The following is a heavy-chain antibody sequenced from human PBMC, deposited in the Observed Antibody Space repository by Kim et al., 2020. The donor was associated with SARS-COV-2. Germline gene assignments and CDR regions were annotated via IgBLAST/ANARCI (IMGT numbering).Heavy chain of an antibody. D-gene: IGHD2-2*01. J-gene: IGHJ6*02. V-gene: IGHV4-34*09. CDR3: ASVLFSTTPWSYGMEV. CDR1: GGSFSGYD. Sequence: SETLSLTCAVYGGSFSGYDWTWIRQLPGKGLEYIGHIYYNGDTHYNPALQSRLKISVDKSKNQFSLGLSSVTAADTDVYFCASVLFSTTPWSYGMEVWG. CDR2: IYYNGDT.